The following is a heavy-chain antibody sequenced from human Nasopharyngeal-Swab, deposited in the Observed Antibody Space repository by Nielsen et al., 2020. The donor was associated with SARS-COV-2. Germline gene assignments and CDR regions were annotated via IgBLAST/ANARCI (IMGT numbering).Heavy chain of an antibody. CDR3: ARLLIAANGHYMDV. J-gene: IGHJ6*03. Sequence: WIRQPPGKGLEWIGYIYHSGSTYYNPSLKSRVTISVDRSKNQFSLKLSSVTAADTAVYYCARLLIAANGHYMDVWGKGTTVTVSS. D-gene: IGHD2-15*01. V-gene: IGHV4-30-2*01. CDR2: IYHSGST.